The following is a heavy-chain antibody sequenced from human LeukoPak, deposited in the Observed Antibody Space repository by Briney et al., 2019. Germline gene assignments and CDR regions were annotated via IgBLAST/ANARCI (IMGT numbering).Heavy chain of an antibody. V-gene: IGHV3-49*03. CDR1: GFTFGVYA. CDR3: TREFLRGYYDSSGYYRRFDY. J-gene: IGHJ4*02. Sequence: GGSLRLSCTASGFTFGVYAMSWFRQAPGKGLEWGGFIRSKAYGGTTEYAASVKGRFTISRDDSKSIAYQQMNSLKTEDTAVYYCTREFLRGYYDSSGYYRRFDYWGQGTLVTVSS. CDR2: IRSKAYGGTT. D-gene: IGHD3-22*01.